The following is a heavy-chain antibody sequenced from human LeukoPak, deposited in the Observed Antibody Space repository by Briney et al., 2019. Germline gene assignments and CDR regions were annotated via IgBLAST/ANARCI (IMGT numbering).Heavy chain of an antibody. V-gene: IGHV3-11*01. CDR3: ASVYYYGMDV. CDR1: GFTFSDYY. CDR2: ISSSGGTI. J-gene: IGHJ6*02. Sequence: PGGYQSLSCAASGFTFSDYYMSWIRQAPGRGLEWVSYISSSGGTIYYADSVKGRFTISRDNAKKSLYLQMNSLRAEDTAVYYCASVYYYGMDVWGQGTTVTVSS.